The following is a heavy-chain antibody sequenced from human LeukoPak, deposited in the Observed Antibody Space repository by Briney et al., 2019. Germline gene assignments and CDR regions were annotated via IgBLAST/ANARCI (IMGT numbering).Heavy chain of an antibody. CDR1: GYSISSGYY. D-gene: IGHD3-10*01. Sequence: SETLSLTCTVSGYSISSGYYWGWIRQPPGKGLEWIGSIYHSGSTYYNPSLKSRVTISVDTSKNPFSLKLSSVTAADTAVYYCAGRVGYGSGRDYYYMDVWGKGTTVTVSS. CDR3: AGRVGYGSGRDYYYMDV. CDR2: IYHSGST. V-gene: IGHV4-38-2*02. J-gene: IGHJ6*03.